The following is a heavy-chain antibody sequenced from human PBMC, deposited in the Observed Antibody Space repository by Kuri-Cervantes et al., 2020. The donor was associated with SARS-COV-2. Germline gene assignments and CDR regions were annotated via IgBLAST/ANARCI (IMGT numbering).Heavy chain of an antibody. J-gene: IGHJ4*02. CDR3: ARDLRSDPFYESGSSVY. D-gene: IGHD3-3*01. V-gene: IGHV3-30-3*01. CDR1: GFTFSSYA. CDR2: ISYDGSNK. Sequence: GESLKISCAASGFTFSSYAMHWVRQAPGKGLEWVAVISYDGSNKYYADSVKGRFTISRDNAKYSLYLQMNSLRDEDTAVYYCARDLRSDPFYESGSSVYWGQGTLVTVSS.